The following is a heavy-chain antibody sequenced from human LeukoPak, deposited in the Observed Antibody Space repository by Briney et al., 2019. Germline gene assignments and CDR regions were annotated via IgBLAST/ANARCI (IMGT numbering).Heavy chain of an antibody. CDR1: GDTFTRYY. V-gene: IGHV1-46*01. CDR2: INPSGGST. J-gene: IGHJ4*02. D-gene: IGHD3-22*01. CDR3: ARASYYYDSSGYPGYYFDY. Sequence: ASVKVSCKASGDTFTRYYMHWVRQAPGQGLEWMGIINPSGGSTSYAQKFQGRVTMTRDTSISTAYMELSRLRSDDTAVYYCARASYYYDSSGYPGYYFDYWGQGTLVTVSS.